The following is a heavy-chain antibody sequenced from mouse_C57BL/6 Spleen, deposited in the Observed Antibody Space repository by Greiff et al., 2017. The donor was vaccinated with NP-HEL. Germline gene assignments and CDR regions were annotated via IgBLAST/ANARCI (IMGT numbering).Heavy chain of an antibody. CDR1: GFSFTSYA. CDR3: ALHYYESSYVDWYFDV. V-gene: IGHV2-9-1*01. D-gene: IGHD1-1*01. Sequence: QVQLKESGPGLVAPSQSLSITCTVSGFSFTSYAISWVRQPPGKGLEWLGVIWTGGGTNYNSALKSRLSISKDNSKSQVFLKMNSLQTDDTARYYCALHYYESSYVDWYFDVWGTGTTVTVSS. J-gene: IGHJ1*03. CDR2: IWTGGGT.